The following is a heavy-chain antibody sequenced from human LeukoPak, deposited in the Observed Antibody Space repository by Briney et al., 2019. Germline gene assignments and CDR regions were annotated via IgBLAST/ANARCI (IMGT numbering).Heavy chain of an antibody. CDR3: ARDLSPGIAVAGRFDY. V-gene: IGHV3-30*04. CDR1: GFTFSSYA. D-gene: IGHD6-19*01. CDR2: ISYDGSNK. Sequence: GGSLGLSCAASGFTFSSYAMHWVRQAPGKGLEWVAVISYDGSNKYYADSVKGRFTISRDNSKNTLYLQMNSLRAEDTAVYYCARDLSPGIAVAGRFDYWGQGTLVTVSS. J-gene: IGHJ4*02.